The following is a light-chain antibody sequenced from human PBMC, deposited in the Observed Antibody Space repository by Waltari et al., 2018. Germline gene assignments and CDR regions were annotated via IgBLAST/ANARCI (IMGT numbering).Light chain of an antibody. J-gene: IGKJ4*01. CDR3: QQRRRWPLT. CDR2: DTS. Sequence: EIVLTQSPATLSLSPGERATLSCRASQTVDTYLAWYQQRPGQALRLLIYDTSNRATGIPDRFSGSGSETDFTLTISSLEPEDFAVYYCQQRRRWPLTFGGGSKVEI. CDR1: QTVDTY. V-gene: IGKV3-11*01.